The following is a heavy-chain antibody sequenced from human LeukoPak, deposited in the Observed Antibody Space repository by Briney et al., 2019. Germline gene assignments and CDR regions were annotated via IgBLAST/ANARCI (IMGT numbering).Heavy chain of an antibody. CDR2: IYYSGST. J-gene: IGHJ4*02. CDR1: GGSISSGDYY. CDR3: AREVYSPYYFDY. Sequence: SQTLSLTCTVSGGSISSGDYYWSWIRQPPGKGLEWIGYIYYSGSTNYNPSLKSRVTISVDTSKNQFSLKLSSVTAADTAVYYCAREVYSPYYFDYWGQGTLVTVSS. V-gene: IGHV4-61*08. D-gene: IGHD6-13*01.